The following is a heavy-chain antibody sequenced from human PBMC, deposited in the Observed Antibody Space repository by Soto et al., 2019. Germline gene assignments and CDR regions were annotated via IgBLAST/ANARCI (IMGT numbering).Heavy chain of an antibody. D-gene: IGHD6-13*01. CDR1: GGSLSSYY. V-gene: IGHV4-59*01. CDR2: IYYSGST. CDR3: ARHQGGTAPYYYYYGMDV. J-gene: IGHJ6*02. Sequence: SETLSLTCVVSGGSLSSYYWSWIRQPPGKGLEWIGYIYYSGSTNYNPSLKSRVTISVDTSKNQFSLKLSSVTAADTAVYYCARHQGGTAPYYYYYGMDVWGQGTTVTVSS.